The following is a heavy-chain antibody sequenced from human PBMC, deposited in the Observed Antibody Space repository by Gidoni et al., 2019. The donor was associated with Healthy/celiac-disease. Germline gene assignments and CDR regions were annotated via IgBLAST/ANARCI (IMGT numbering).Heavy chain of an antibody. CDR2: ISSSSSTI. CDR3: AIGSSTLPIDY. D-gene: IGHD2-2*01. Sequence: EVELVESGGGLVQPGGSLRLSCAASGFTFSSYSMNWVRQAPGKGLECVSYISSSSSTIYHADSVKGRFTISRDNAKNSLYLQMNSLRAEDTAVYYCAIGSSTLPIDYWGQGTLVTVSS. V-gene: IGHV3-48*04. J-gene: IGHJ4*02. CDR1: GFTFSSYS.